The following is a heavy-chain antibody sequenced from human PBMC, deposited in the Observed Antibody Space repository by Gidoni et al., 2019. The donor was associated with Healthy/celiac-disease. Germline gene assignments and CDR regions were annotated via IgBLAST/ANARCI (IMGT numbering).Heavy chain of an antibody. V-gene: IGHV4-4*02. CDR1: GGSISSSHW. Sequence: QVQLQESGPGLVKPSGTLSLTCAVSGGSISSSHWWSWVRQPPGKGLEWIGEIYHSGSTNYNPSLKSRVTISVDKSKNQFSLKRSSVTAADTAVYYCARVGYCSSTSCPPNYYYYGMDVWGQGTTVTVSS. J-gene: IGHJ6*02. CDR3: ARVGYCSSTSCPPNYYYYGMDV. CDR2: IYHSGST. D-gene: IGHD2-2*01.